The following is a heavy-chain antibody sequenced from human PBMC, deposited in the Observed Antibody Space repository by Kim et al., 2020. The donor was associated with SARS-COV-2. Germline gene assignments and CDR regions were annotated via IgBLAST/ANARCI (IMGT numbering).Heavy chain of an antibody. J-gene: IGHJ3*02. D-gene: IGHD3-16*01. V-gene: IGHV4-59*01. CDR3: ARVRSGGGEGNDAFDI. Sequence: SLKSRVTISVDTSKNQFSLKLSSVTAADTAVYYCARVRSGGGEGNDAFDIWGQGTMVTVSS.